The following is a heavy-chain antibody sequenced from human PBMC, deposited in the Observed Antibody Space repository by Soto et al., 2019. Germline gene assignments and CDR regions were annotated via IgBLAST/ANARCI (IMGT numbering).Heavy chain of an antibody. CDR2: INPNSGGT. CDR3: AREFRDYYYYGMDV. V-gene: IGHV1-2*04. Sequence: GASVKVSCKASGYTFTGYYMHWVRQAPGQGLEWMGWINPNSGGTNYAQKFQGWVTMTRDTSISTAYMELSRLRSDDTAVYYCAREFRDYYYYGMDVWGQGTTVTVS. CDR1: GYTFTGYY. J-gene: IGHJ6*02.